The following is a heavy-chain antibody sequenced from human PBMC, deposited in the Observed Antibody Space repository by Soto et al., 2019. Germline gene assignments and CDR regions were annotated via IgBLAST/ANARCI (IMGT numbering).Heavy chain of an antibody. CDR3: ARTTWNYYDSSAYSWFDP. D-gene: IGHD3-22*01. V-gene: IGHV4-59*01. CDR2: MYNSGST. CDR1: GGSISIYY. Sequence: PSDTLSLTCTVSGGSISIYYWNWIRQPPGKGLEWIGYMYNSGSTIYNPSLKSRVTISVDTSKNQFSLKLNSVTAADTAVYYCARTTWNYYDSSAYSWFDPWGQGTLVTVSS. J-gene: IGHJ5*02.